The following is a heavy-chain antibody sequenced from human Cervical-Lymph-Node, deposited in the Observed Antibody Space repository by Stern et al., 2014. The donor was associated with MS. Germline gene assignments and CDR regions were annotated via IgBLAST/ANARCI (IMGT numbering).Heavy chain of an antibody. Sequence: PLVQSGAEVKKPGSSVKVSCKASGGTFSSYAINWVRQAPGQGPEWMGGVIPIFGTANYAQKFQGRVTITADESTSTAYMELSSLRSEDTAVYYCARDSRHYDASYYFDSWGQGTLVTVSS. CDR3: ARDSRHYDASYYFDS. V-gene: IGHV1-69*01. CDR1: GGTFSSYA. CDR2: VIPIFGTA. D-gene: IGHD3-16*01. J-gene: IGHJ4*02.